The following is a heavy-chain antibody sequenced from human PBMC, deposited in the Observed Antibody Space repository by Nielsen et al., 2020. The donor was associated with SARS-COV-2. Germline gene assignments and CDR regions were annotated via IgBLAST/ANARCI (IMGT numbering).Heavy chain of an antibody. J-gene: IGHJ4*02. V-gene: IGHV3-23*01. CDR1: GFTFSTFV. CDR3: VRDSMSESVTAMAFDH. Sequence: GGSLRLSCAASGFTFSTFVMGWFLQAPGKGLEWVAVIGGVYNTTYYADSVKGRFTISRDISENTLFLEMNKLRREDPATYFCVRDSMSESVTAMAFDHWGQGTPVTVSP. D-gene: IGHD5/OR15-5a*01. CDR2: IGGVYNTT.